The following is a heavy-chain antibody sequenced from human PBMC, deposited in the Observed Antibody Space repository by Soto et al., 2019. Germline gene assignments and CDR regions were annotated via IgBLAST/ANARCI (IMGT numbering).Heavy chain of an antibody. J-gene: IGHJ4*02. CDR1: GFPFSFYS. CDR3: AEGDGPFDY. Sequence: VGSLRLSCEASGFPFSFYSMNWVRQAPGKGLEWIAYITPTSRATNYADSVKGRFTISRDNAKNSLYLQMNSLRAEDTAVYYCAEGDGPFDYWGQGTLVTVSS. CDR2: ITPTSRAT. D-gene: IGHD2-21*02. V-gene: IGHV3-48*04.